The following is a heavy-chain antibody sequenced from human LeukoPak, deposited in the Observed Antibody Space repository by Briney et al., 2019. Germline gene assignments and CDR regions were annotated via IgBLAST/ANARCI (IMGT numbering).Heavy chain of an antibody. Sequence: GGSLRLSCAASGFTFSSYAMSWVRQAPGKGLEWVSSISGSGNRTYYADSVKGRFTISRDNSKNTLFLQMNSLRAEDTAVYYCAKNLYCGGGSCYPSALGMDVWGQGTTVTVSS. J-gene: IGHJ6*02. D-gene: IGHD2-15*01. CDR1: GFTFSSYA. CDR2: ISGSGNRT. CDR3: AKNLYCGGGSCYPSALGMDV. V-gene: IGHV3-23*01.